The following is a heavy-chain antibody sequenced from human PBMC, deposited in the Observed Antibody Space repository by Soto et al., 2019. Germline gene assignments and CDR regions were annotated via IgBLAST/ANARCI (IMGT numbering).Heavy chain of an antibody. V-gene: IGHV1-18*01. CDR2: ISAYNGNT. CDR3: SGGGTPIDY. J-gene: IGHJ4*02. CDR1: GYTFTNFG. D-gene: IGHD3-10*01. Sequence: QVHLVQSGAEVKKPGASVKVSCTASGYTFTNFGISWVRQAPGQGLEWMGWISAYNGNTNYAQKFQGRVTMTTDTTTRTGYKELRRLKSGDPGVEYLSGGGTPIDYWGQGTLVTVSS.